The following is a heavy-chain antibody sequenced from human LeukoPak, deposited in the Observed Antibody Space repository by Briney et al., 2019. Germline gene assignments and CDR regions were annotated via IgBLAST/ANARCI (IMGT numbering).Heavy chain of an antibody. Sequence: PSETLSLTCTVSGGSISSYYWSWIRQPPGKGLEWIGYIYYSGSTYYNPSLKSRVTISVDTSKNQFSLKLSSVTAADTAVYYCARSLGGGRDGRQSDYWGQGTLVTVSS. V-gene: IGHV4-59*08. CDR3: ARSLGGGRDGRQSDY. J-gene: IGHJ4*02. CDR2: IYYSGST. CDR1: GGSISSYY. D-gene: IGHD5-24*01.